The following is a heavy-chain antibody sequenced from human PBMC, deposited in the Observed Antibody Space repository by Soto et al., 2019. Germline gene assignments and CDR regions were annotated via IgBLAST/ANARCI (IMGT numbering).Heavy chain of an antibody. CDR2: IYYSGST. CDR1: GGSISSSSYY. J-gene: IGHJ1*01. D-gene: IGHD1-26*01. V-gene: IGHV4-39*01. Sequence: SETLSLTCTVSGGSISSSSYYWGWIRQPPGKGLEWIGSIYYSGSTYYNPSLKSRVTISVDTPKNQFSLKLSSVTAADTAVYYCARREFGIAYSGSYYYLPAEYFQHWGQGTLVTVSS. CDR3: ARREFGIAYSGSYYYLPAEYFQH.